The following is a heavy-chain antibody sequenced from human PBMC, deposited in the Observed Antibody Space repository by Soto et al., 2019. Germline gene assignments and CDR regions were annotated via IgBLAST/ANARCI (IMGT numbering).Heavy chain of an antibody. CDR2: INWNGASA. V-gene: IGHV3-20*04. CDR3: ARGLNKAALSFEY. J-gene: IGHJ4*02. D-gene: IGHD6-25*01. Sequence: GGSLRLSCTFSGFTFDNYAMSLVRQAPGKGLEWISGINWNGASAGYADSVKGRFTISRDNAKNSLYLQMNSLRAEDTALYYCARGLNKAALSFEYWGQGTLVTVSS. CDR1: GFTFDNYA.